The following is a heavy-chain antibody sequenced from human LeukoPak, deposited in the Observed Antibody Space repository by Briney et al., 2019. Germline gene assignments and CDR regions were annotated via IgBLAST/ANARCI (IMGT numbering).Heavy chain of an antibody. Sequence: GGSLRLSCAASGFTFSSHRMSWVRQAPGKGLEWVANIKKDGSEKYYVDSVKGRFTISRDNAKTSLYLQMNSLRAEDTAVYYCAKDRSVVVTAIDYWGQGTLVTVSS. CDR1: GFTFSSHR. D-gene: IGHD2-21*02. V-gene: IGHV3-7*01. CDR2: IKKDGSEK. CDR3: AKDRSVVVTAIDY. J-gene: IGHJ4*02.